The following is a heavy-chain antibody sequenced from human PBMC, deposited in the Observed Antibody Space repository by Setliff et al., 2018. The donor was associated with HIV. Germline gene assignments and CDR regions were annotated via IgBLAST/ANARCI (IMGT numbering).Heavy chain of an antibody. V-gene: IGHV1-2*06. D-gene: IGHD3-9*01. CDR1: GYIFTGYY. CDR2: INPNNGDT. J-gene: IGHJ3*02. Sequence: ASVKVSCKASGYIFTGYYIHWVRQAPGQGLEWMGRINPNNGDTNSAQKFQGRVTMTRDTSINTAYMELSRLRSDDTAVYCCAREYDVLTGYYISAFDIWGQGTMVTVSS. CDR3: AREYDVLTGYYISAFDI.